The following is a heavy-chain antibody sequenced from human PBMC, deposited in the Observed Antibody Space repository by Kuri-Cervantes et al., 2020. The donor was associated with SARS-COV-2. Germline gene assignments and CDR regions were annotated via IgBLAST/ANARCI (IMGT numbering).Heavy chain of an antibody. CDR2: INHSGST. Sequence: GSLRLSCTVSGGSISSSSYYWGWIRQPPGKGLEWIGEINHSGSTNYNPSLKSRVTISVDTSKNQFSLKLSSVTAADTAVYYCARDSKGDWTDFDYWGQGTLVTVSS. CDR3: ARDSKGDWTDFDY. J-gene: IGHJ4*02. CDR1: GGSISSSSYY. V-gene: IGHV4-39*07. D-gene: IGHD3/OR15-3a*01.